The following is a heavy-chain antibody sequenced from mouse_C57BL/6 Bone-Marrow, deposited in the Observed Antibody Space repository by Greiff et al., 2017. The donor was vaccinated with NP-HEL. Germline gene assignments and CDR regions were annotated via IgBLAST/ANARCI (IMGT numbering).Heavy chain of an antibody. J-gene: IGHJ2*01. D-gene: IGHD1-1*01. CDR2: LDPSASYT. CDR1: GYTFTSYW. CDR3: ARPPYYYGSSYPYYFDY. Sequence: QVQLQQPGAELVMPGASVKLSCKASGYTFTSYWMHWVKQRPGQGLEWIGELDPSASYTNYNHKFKGKSTLTVDKSSSTAYMQLSSLTSEDSAVYYCARPPYYYGSSYPYYFDYWGQGTTLTVSS. V-gene: IGHV1-69*01.